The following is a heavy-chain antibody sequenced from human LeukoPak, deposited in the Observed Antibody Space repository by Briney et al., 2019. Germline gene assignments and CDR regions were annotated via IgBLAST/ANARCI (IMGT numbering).Heavy chain of an antibody. J-gene: IGHJ4*02. CDR2: TRNKANGYTT. CDR3: ARDTYASFDY. V-gene: IGHV3-72*01. Sequence: GGSLRLSCAASGFTFSSYWMHWVRQAPGKGLEWVGRTRNKANGYTTDYAASVKGRFTISRDDSKNSLYLQMNSLKTEDTAVYFCARDTYASFDYWGQGTLVTVSS. CDR1: GFTFSSYW. D-gene: IGHD2-2*01.